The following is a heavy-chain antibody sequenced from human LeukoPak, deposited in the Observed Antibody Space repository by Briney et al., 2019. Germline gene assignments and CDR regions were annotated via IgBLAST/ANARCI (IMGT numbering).Heavy chain of an antibody. CDR2: ISGSGGST. J-gene: IGHJ4*02. Sequence: PGGSLRLSCTASRFTFSNYGMHWVRQAPGRGLEWVSAISGSGGSTYYADSVKGRFTISRDNSKNTLYLQMNSLRAEDTAVYYCAKDAYRTCSGGSCYSDYWGQGTLVTVSS. V-gene: IGHV3-23*01. CDR3: AKDAYRTCSGGSCYSDY. CDR1: RFTFSNYG. D-gene: IGHD2-15*01.